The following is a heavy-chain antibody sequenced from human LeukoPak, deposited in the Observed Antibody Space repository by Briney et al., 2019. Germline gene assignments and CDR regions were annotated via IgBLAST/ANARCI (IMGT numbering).Heavy chain of an antibody. CDR2: INTNTGNP. D-gene: IGHD5-12*01. CDR1: GYTFTSYA. J-gene: IGHJ6*03. Sequence: ASVKVSCKASGYTFTSYAMNWVRQAPGQGLEWMGWINTNTGNPTYAQGFTGRFVFSLDTSVSTAYLQISSLKAEDTAVYYCAIRGYGDYYYYMDVWGKGTTVTVSS. CDR3: AIRGYGDYYYYMDV. V-gene: IGHV7-4-1*02.